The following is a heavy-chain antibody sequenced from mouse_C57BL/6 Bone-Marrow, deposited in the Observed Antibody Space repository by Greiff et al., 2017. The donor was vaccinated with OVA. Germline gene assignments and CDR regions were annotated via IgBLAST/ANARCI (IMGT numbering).Heavy chain of an antibody. CDR1: GFNIKDDY. CDR2: IDPENGDT. Sequence: EVQLVESGAELVRPGASVKLSCTASGFNIKDDYMHWVKQRPEQGLEWIGWIDPENGDTEYASKFQGKATITADTSSNTAYLQLSSLTSEDTAVYYCTRLRRPNYFDYWGQGTTLTVSS. J-gene: IGHJ2*01. D-gene: IGHD2-4*01. V-gene: IGHV14-4*01. CDR3: TRLRRPNYFDY.